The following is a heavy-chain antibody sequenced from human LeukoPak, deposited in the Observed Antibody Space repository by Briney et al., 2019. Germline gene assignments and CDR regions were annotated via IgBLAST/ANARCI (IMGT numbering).Heavy chain of an antibody. CDR2: GFSTGST. CDR1: GGSISSYY. J-gene: IGHJ4*02. Sequence: PSETLSLTCTVSGGSISSYYWSWIRQPPGKGLEWIGYGFSTGSTSYNPSLKSRVSIAVDTSKNQISLQLSSVTAADTAVYYCARGRLMIRFEGVFPQPPPDYWGQGTLVTVSS. CDR3: ARGRLMIRFEGVFPQPPPDY. V-gene: IGHV4-59*12. D-gene: IGHD3-16*01.